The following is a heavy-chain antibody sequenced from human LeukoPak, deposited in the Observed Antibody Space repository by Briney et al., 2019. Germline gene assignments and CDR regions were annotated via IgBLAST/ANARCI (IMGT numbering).Heavy chain of an antibody. D-gene: IGHD6-19*01. V-gene: IGHV1-2*06. Sequence: ASVKVSCKASGYTFTGYYMHWVRQAPGQGLEWMRRINPNSGGTNYAQKFQGRVTMTRDTSISTAYMELSRLRSDDTAVYYCARDRDSSGWWRRYYFDYWGQGTLVTVSS. CDR3: ARDRDSSGWWRRYYFDY. CDR2: INPNSGGT. J-gene: IGHJ4*02. CDR1: GYTFTGYY.